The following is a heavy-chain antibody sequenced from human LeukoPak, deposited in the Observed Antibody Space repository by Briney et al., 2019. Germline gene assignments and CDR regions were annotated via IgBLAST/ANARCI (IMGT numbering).Heavy chain of an antibody. D-gene: IGHD3-10*01. V-gene: IGHV4-59*06. Sequence: PSETLSLTCTVSGGSITSDHWNWIRQPPGKGLEWIGYIYYSGSTYYNPSLKSRVTISVDTSKNQFSLKLSSVTAADTAVYYCARISTYYYGSGSYYNRSYWYFDLWGRGTLVTVSS. CDR2: IYYSGST. CDR3: ARISTYYYGSGSYYNRSYWYFDL. CDR1: GGSITSDH. J-gene: IGHJ2*01.